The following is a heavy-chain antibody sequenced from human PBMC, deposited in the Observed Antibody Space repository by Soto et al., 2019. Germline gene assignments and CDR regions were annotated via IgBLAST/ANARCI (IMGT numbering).Heavy chain of an antibody. D-gene: IGHD3-22*01. Sequence: SETLSLTCAVYGGSFSGYYWSWIRQPPGKGLEWIGEINHSGSTNYNPSLKSRVTISVDTSKNQFSLKLSSVTAADTAVYYCGRAVFDSSGYHGWFDPWGQGTLVTVSS. CDR3: GRAVFDSSGYHGWFDP. CDR1: GGSFSGYY. CDR2: INHSGST. V-gene: IGHV4-34*01. J-gene: IGHJ5*02.